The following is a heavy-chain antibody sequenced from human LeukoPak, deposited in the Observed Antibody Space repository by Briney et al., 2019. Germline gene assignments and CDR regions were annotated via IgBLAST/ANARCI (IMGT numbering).Heavy chain of an antibody. CDR2: ISGSSSYI. V-gene: IGHV3-21*01. Sequence: GGSLRLSCAASGFTFSSYSMNWVRQAPGKGLEWVSSISGSSSYIYYADSVKGRFTISRDNAKNSLYLQMNSLRAEDTAVYYCARDPWQWLVLGAFDYWGQGTLVTVSS. D-gene: IGHD6-19*01. CDR1: GFTFSSYS. J-gene: IGHJ4*02. CDR3: ARDPWQWLVLGAFDY.